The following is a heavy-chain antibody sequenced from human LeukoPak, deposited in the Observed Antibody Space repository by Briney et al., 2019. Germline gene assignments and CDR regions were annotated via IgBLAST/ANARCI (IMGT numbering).Heavy chain of an antibody. CDR1: GFTFSVYN. J-gene: IGHJ4*02. Sequence: PGGSLRLSCAASGFTFSVYNMNWVRQAPGKGLEWVSSISSSSSYIYYADSVKGRFTISRDNAKNSLYLQMNSLRAEDTAVYYCARDRVVRGVIIRFDYWGQGTLVTVSS. CDR3: ARDRVVRGVIIRFDY. CDR2: ISSSSSYI. V-gene: IGHV3-21*01. D-gene: IGHD3-10*01.